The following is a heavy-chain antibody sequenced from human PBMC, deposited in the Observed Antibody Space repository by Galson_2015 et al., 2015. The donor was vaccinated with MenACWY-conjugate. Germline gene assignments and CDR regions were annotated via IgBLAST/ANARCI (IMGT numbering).Heavy chain of an antibody. CDR2: INSDGSST. Sequence: SLRLSCAASGFSFSSYWMHWVRQLPGKGPVWVSRINSDGSSTSYADSVKGRFTISRDNAKNTLYLQMSSLRAEDTAVYYCARKGPNGRPPDGFDVWGQGIMVTVSS. V-gene: IGHV3-74*01. J-gene: IGHJ3*01. D-gene: IGHD2-8*01. CDR1: GFSFSSYW. CDR3: ARKGPNGRPPDGFDV.